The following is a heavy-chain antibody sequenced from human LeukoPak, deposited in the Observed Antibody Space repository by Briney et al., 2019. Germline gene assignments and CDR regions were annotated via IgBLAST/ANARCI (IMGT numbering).Heavy chain of an antibody. J-gene: IGHJ4*02. CDR3: PKAVSSGTGTYYFDY. CDR2: ISWNSATI. V-gene: IGHV3-9*01. D-gene: IGHD6-19*01. Sequence: GGSLRLSCAASGFTFDDYAMHWVRQAPGKGLEWVSGISWNSATIDYADSVKGRFSISRDNSKNYLYLQMNSLRAEDTAFYYCPKAVSSGTGTYYFDYWGQGTLVTVSS. CDR1: GFTFDDYA.